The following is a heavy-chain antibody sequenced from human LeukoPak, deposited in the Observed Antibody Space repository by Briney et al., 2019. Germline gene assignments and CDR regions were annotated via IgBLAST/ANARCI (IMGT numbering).Heavy chain of an antibody. CDR3: AREYGSGSYPISGMDV. V-gene: IGHV1-2*04. J-gene: IGHJ6*02. CDR1: GYTFTGYY. CDR2: INPNSGGT. Sequence: ASVKVSCKASGYTFTGYYMHWVRQAPGQGLEWMGWINPNSGGTNYAQKFQGWVTMTRDTSISTAYMELSRLRSEDTAVYYCAREYGSGSYPISGMDVWGQGTTVTVSS. D-gene: IGHD3-10*01.